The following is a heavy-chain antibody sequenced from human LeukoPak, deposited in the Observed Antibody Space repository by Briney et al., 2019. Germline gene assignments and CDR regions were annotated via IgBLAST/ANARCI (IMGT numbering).Heavy chain of an antibody. CDR1: GFTLSDYW. CDR2: IKQDGSEK. CDR3: ARWLELMRNFDW. V-gene: IGHV3-7*01. D-gene: IGHD5-24*01. J-gene: IGHJ4*02. Sequence: PGGSLRLSCVGSGFTLSDYWMSWVRQAPGKGLEWVANIKQDGSEKDYVDALKGRFTISRDNAENSLYLQMNSLRAEDTAVYYCARWLELMRNFDWWGQGTLVTVSS.